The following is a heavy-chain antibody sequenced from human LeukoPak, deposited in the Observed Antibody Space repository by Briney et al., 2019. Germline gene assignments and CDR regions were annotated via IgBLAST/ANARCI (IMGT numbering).Heavy chain of an antibody. CDR2: INHSGST. Sequence: PSEALSLTCAVYGGSFSGYYWSWIRQPPGKGLEWIGEINHSGSTNYNPSLESRVTISVDTSKNQFSLKLSSVTAADTAVYYCARGQRFDHWGQGTLVTVSS. J-gene: IGHJ4*02. CDR1: GGSFSGYY. CDR3: ARGQRFDH. V-gene: IGHV4-34*01.